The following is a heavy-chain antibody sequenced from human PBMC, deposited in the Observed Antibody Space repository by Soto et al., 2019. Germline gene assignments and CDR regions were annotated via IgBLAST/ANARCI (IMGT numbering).Heavy chain of an antibody. CDR1: GYSFTDFG. CDR2: ISAYNGNR. Sequence: QAQLVQSGSEVKKPGASVKVSCKASGYSFTDFGVNWVRQAPGQGLEWLGWISAYNGNRVYAHRYQGRLTVTTDTTRDTSYLELTNLRSDDTAIYYCARGHDILTGWKVEFWGQGTLVTVSS. J-gene: IGHJ4*02. CDR3: ARGHDILTGWKVEF. V-gene: IGHV1-18*01. D-gene: IGHD3-9*01.